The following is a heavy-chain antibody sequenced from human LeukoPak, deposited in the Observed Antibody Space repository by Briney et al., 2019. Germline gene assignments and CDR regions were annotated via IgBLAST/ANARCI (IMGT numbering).Heavy chain of an antibody. CDR2: ISGSGGST. J-gene: IGHJ3*02. Sequence: GGSLRLSCAASGFTFSSYAMSWVRQAPGKGLEWVSAISGSGGSTYYADSVKGRFTISRDNSTNTLYLQMNSLGAEDTAVYYCAKDMRFGELLYHDAFDIWGQGTMVTVSS. V-gene: IGHV3-23*01. CDR1: GFTFSSYA. CDR3: AKDMRFGELLYHDAFDI. D-gene: IGHD3-10*01.